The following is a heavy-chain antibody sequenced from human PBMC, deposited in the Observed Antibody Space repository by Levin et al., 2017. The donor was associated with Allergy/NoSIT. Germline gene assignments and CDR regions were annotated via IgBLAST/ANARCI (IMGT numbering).Heavy chain of an antibody. CDR2: IKQGGSEK. J-gene: IGHJ4*02. D-gene: IGHD6-6*01. CDR1: GFTVSTYW. V-gene: IGHV3-7*01. CDR3: ARGIAGRADFFDS. Sequence: GGSLRLSCAASGFTVSTYWMNWVRQAPGKGLEWVANIKQGGSEKYYVDSVKGRFTISRDNAQSSLYLHMNSLRAEDTAVYFCARGIAGRADFFDSWGQGTLVTVSS.